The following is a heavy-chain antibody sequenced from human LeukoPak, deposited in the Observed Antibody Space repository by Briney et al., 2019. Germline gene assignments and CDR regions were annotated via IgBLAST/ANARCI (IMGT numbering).Heavy chain of an antibody. Sequence: SETLSLTCTVSGGSISSYYWSWIRQPAGKGLEWIGRIYTSGSTNYNPSLKSRVTMSVDTSKNQFSLKLSSVTAADTAVYYCAKRYPISCSGGNCYSPDYWGQGTLVTVSS. J-gene: IGHJ4*02. CDR2: IYTSGST. CDR1: GGSISSYY. CDR3: AKRYPISCSGGNCYSPDY. V-gene: IGHV4-4*07. D-gene: IGHD2-15*01.